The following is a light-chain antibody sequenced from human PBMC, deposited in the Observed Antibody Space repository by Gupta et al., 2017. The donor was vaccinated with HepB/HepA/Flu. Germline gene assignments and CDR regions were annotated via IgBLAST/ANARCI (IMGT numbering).Light chain of an antibody. CDR3: CSYAGSSTRYV. J-gene: IGLJ1*01. CDR1: SSDVGGYNL. V-gene: IGLV2-23*02. Sequence: QSALTQPASVSGSPGQSITISCTGTSSDVGGYNLISWYQHHPGKAPKLLIYEVTKRPSGVSDRFSGSRSVNTVSLTISGLQAEDEAHYSCCSYAGSSTRYVFGSGTKVIVL. CDR2: EVT.